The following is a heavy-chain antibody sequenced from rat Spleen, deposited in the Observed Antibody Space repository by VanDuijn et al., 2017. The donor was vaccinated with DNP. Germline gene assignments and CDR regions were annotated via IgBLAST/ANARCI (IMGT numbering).Heavy chain of an antibody. J-gene: IGHJ2*01. CDR2: IRTKPNNYAT. V-gene: IGHV10-5*01. Sequence: VQVVESGGGLVQPKESLKISCAASGFTFSNAAMYWVRQAPGKGLEWVARIRTKPNNYATYYADSVKGRFTISRDDSKSMVYLQMDNLKTEDTAMYYCTDGSYYYWGQGVMVTVSS. CDR3: TDGSYYY. CDR1: GFTFSNAA. D-gene: IGHD1-12*02.